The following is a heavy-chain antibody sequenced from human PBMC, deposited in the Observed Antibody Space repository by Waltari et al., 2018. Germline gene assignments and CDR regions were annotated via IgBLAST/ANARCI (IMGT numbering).Heavy chain of an antibody. D-gene: IGHD1-26*01. CDR1: GLTFGRYS. J-gene: IGHJ4*02. V-gene: IGHV3-48*04. Sequence: EVQLVESGGGLVQPGGSLRLSCVASGLTFGRYSMNWVRQAPGKGLEWVSYISSSSTINYADSVKGRFTISRDSPKNSLYLQMNSLRAEDAAVYYCARGMVGAAYFDCWGQGALVSVSS. CDR3: ARGMVGAAYFDC. CDR2: ISSSSTI.